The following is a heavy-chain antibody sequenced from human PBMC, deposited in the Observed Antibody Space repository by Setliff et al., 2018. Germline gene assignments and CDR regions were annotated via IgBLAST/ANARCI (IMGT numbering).Heavy chain of an antibody. J-gene: IGHJ6*03. CDR2: INHSGST. CDR1: GGSFSGYY. V-gene: IGHV4-34*01. CDR3: ARVGMYYNFWSGYYTYYYYYYMDV. Sequence: SLTCAVYGGSFSGYYWSWIRQPPGKGLEWIGEINHSGSTNYNPSLKSRVTMSIDTSKNQFSLKLNSVTAADMAVYCCARVGMYYNFWSGYYTYYYYYYMDVWGKGTTVTVSS. D-gene: IGHD3-3*01.